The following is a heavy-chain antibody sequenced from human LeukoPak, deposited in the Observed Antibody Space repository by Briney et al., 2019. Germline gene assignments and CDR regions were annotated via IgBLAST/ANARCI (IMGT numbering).Heavy chain of an antibody. CDR2: MNPNSGNT. J-gene: IGHJ6*04. CDR1: GYTFTSYD. V-gene: IGHV1-8*03. CDR3: ARGADQIAAAGGMDV. Sequence: ASVKVSCKASGYTFTSYDINWVRQATGQGLEWMGWMNPNSGNTGYAQKFQGRVTITRNTSISTAYMELSSLRFEDTAVYYCARGADQIAAAGGMDVWGKGTTVTVSS. D-gene: IGHD6-13*01.